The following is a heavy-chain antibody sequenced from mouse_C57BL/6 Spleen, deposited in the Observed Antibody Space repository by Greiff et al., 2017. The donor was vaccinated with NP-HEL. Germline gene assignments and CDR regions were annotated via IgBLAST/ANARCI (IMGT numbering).Heavy chain of an antibody. CDR1: GYTFTSYW. CDR3: ARAPSYGDYFDD. Sequence: VQLQQPGAELVKPGASVKLSCKASGYTFTSYWMQWVKQRPGQGLEWIGEIDPSDSYTNYNQKFKGKATLTVDTSSSTAYMQLSSLTSEDSAVYYCARAPSYGDYFDDWGQGTTLTVSS. V-gene: IGHV1-50*01. D-gene: IGHD1-1*01. CDR2: IDPSDSYT. J-gene: IGHJ2*01.